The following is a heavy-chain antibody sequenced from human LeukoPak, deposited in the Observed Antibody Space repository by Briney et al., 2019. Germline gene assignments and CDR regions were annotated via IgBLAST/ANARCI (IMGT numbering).Heavy chain of an antibody. D-gene: IGHD3-10*01. J-gene: IGHJ6*03. Sequence: PGGSLRLSCAASGFTFDDYGMSWVRQAPGKGLEWVSGINWNGGSTGYADSVKGRFTISRDNAKNSLYLQMNSLRAEDTAVYYCARDQAFSITEYYMDVWGKGTMVTISS. V-gene: IGHV3-20*04. CDR2: INWNGGST. CDR1: GFTFDDYG. CDR3: ARDQAFSITEYYMDV.